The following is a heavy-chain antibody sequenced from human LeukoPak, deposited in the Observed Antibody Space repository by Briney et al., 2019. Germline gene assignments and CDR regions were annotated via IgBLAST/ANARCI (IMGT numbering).Heavy chain of an antibody. CDR2: IYHSGST. V-gene: IGHV4-39*07. D-gene: IGHD3-22*01. CDR3: ARDKYYYDSSGYYGQIYYFDY. CDR1: GGSIAVNHYY. J-gene: IGHJ4*02. Sequence: SETLSLTCSVSGGSIAVNHYYWGWIRQPPGKGLEWIGEIYHSGSTNYNPSLKSRVTISVDKSKNQFSLKLSSVTAADTAVYYCARDKYYYDSSGYYGQIYYFDYWGQGTLVTVSS.